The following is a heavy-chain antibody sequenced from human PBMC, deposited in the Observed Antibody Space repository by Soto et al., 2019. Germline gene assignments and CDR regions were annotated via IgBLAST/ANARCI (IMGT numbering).Heavy chain of an antibody. D-gene: IGHD3-22*01. Sequence: ASVKVSCKASGYTFTSYYMHWVRQAPGQGLEWMGIINPSGGSTSYAQKFQGRVTMTRDTSTSTVYMELSSLRSEDTAVYYCASGGIYDSSGYDYNYYGMDVWGQGTTVTVSS. CDR3: ASGGIYDSSGYDYNYYGMDV. CDR2: INPSGGST. V-gene: IGHV1-46*01. J-gene: IGHJ6*02. CDR1: GYTFTSYY.